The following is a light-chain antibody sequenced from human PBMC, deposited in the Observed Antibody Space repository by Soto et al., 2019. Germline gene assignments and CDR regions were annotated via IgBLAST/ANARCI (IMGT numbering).Light chain of an antibody. CDR2: MVS. CDR3: MQATQPSWT. CDR1: QSLVHNDGNTY. Sequence: DIVMTQTPLSSPVTLGQAASISCRSSQSLVHNDGNTYLSWFQQRPGQPPRLLIYMVSDRFSGVLDRLSGGGAGTDFALTISRVEAEEVGVYYCMQATQPSWTCGQGTKVEI. V-gene: IGKV2-24*01. J-gene: IGKJ1*01.